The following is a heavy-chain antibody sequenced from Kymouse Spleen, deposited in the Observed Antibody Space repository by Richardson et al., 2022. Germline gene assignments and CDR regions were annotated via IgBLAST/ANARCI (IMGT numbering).Heavy chain of an antibody. V-gene: IGHV4-31*03. J-gene: IGHJ6*02. D-gene: IGHD3-22*01. CDR1: GGSISSGGYY. Sequence: QVQLQESGPGLVKPSQTLSLTCTVSGGSISSGGYYWSWIRQHPGKGLEWIGYIYYSGSTYYNPSLKSRVTISVDTSKNQFSLKLSSVTAADTAVYYCARDPIYYDSSGYYDYYYYGMDVWGQGTTVTVSS. CDR3: ARDPIYYDSSGYYDYYYYGMDV. CDR2: IYYSGST.